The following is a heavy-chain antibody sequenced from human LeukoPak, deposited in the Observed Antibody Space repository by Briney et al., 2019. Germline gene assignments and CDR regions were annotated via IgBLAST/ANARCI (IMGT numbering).Heavy chain of an antibody. J-gene: IGHJ6*04. CDR2: ISSSSSYI. V-gene: IGHV3-21*01. Sequence: GGSLRLSCVASGFTFSSYNMNWVRQAPGKGLEWVSSISSSSSYIYYEDSVKGRFTISRDNAKNSLYLQMNSLRAEDTAVYYCAELGITMIGGVRGKGTTVTISS. CDR3: AELGITMIGGV. D-gene: IGHD3-10*02. CDR1: GFTFSSYN.